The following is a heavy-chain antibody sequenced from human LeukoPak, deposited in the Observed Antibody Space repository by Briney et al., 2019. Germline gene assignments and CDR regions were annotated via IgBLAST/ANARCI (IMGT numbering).Heavy chain of an antibody. J-gene: IGHJ4*02. Sequence: SETLSLTCIVSGGSISSYYWSWIRQPPGKGLEWIGYIYYSGSTNYNPSLKSRVTISVDTSKNQFSLKLSSVTAADTAVYYCARDRSGWSLGIDYWGQGTLVTVSS. CDR1: GGSISSYY. D-gene: IGHD6-19*01. CDR2: IYYSGST. V-gene: IGHV4-59*01. CDR3: ARDRSGWSLGIDY.